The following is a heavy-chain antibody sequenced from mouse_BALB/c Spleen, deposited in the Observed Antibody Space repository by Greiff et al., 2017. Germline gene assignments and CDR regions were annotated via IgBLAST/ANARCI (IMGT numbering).Heavy chain of an antibody. CDR2: ISCYNGAT. Sequence: LVKTGASVKISCKASGYSFTGYYMHWVKQSHGKSLEWIGYISCYNGATSYNQKFKGKATFTVDTSSSTAYMQFNSLTSEDSAVYYCARSPYYYGSSSPAMDDWGEGTSVTVSS. D-gene: IGHD1-1*01. V-gene: IGHV1S34*01. J-gene: IGHJ4*01. CDR1: GYSFTGYY. CDR3: ARSPYYYGSSSPAMDD.